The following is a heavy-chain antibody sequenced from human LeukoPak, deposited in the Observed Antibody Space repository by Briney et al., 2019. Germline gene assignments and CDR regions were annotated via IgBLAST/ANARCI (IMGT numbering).Heavy chain of an antibody. V-gene: IGHV4-59*11. CDR2: IGYVHNSGST. CDR1: CTSISSHY. D-gene: IGHD1-1*01. J-gene: IGHJ4*02. CDR3: ARAGYWNDLDY. Sequence: PSAPLSLTCTVACTSISSHYWSWLRQTPEKLLEWIGYIGYVHNSGSTNYSPSLKSRVTISLDTSKNQFSLKLNSVTAADTAVYYCARAGYWNDLDYWGRGTLVTVSS.